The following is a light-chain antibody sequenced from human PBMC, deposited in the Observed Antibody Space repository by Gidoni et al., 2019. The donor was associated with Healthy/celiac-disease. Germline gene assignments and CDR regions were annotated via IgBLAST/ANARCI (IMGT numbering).Light chain of an antibody. Sequence: EVLSTQPPATLSLPPGETAPLSWSGRRSISSYLAWYQQKPGQAPRLLIYGASSRATGIPDRFSGSGSGTDFTLTISRLEPEDFAVYYCQQHGNSPRLTFGEGTRLEIK. J-gene: IGKJ5*01. CDR2: GAS. CDR1: RSISSY. V-gene: IGKV3-20*01. CDR3: QQHGNSPRLT.